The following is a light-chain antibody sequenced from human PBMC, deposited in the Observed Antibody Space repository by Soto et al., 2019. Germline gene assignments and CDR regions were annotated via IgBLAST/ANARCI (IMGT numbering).Light chain of an antibody. CDR2: DVN. CDR3: CSYAGTYTRV. J-gene: IGLJ1*01. Sequence: QCVLNQPRSVSGSPAQSVTISCTRISSDVAHYNYVSWYHQHPGKAPKLLIYDVNKRPAGVPYRFSGSKSGNTASLTISGLQADDEADYYCCSYAGTYTRVFGTGTKV. CDR1: SSDVAHYNY. V-gene: IGLV2-11*01.